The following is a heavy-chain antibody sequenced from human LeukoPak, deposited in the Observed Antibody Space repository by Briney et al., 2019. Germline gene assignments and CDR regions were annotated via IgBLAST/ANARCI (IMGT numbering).Heavy chain of an antibody. J-gene: IGHJ5*02. Sequence: SETLSLTCSVSGYSMSSGYYWGWIRQPPERGLEWIGSMYHTGSTYYNPSLKSRVNISVDTSKNQFSLKLSSVTAADTAVYYCARRIRGVNFWFDPWGQGTLVTVSS. CDR3: ARRIRGVNFWFDP. V-gene: IGHV4-38-2*02. CDR1: GYSMSSGYY. D-gene: IGHD3-10*01. CDR2: MYHTGST.